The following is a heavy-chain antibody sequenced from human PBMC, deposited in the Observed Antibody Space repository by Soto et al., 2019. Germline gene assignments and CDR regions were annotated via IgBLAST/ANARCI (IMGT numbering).Heavy chain of an antibody. J-gene: IGHJ4*02. CDR2: NSGSGGST. CDR1: GFTFSSYA. Sequence: EVQLLESGGGLVQPGGSLRLSCAASGFTFSSYAMSWVRQAPGKGLEWVSANSGSGGSTYYADSVKGRFTISRDNSKNTLYLQMNSLRAEDTAVYYCAKPENGVVATIPYFDYWGQGTLVTVSS. D-gene: IGHD5-12*01. V-gene: IGHV3-23*01. CDR3: AKPENGVVATIPYFDY.